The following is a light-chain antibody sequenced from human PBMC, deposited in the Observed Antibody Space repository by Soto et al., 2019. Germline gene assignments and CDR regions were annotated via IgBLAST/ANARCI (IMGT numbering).Light chain of an antibody. V-gene: IGKV3-11*01. Sequence: EIALTQSPATLSLSPGERATLSCRASQSISRYLAWSQQKPGQAPRLLIYDATNRATGIPARFSGSGSGTDFTLTISSLEPEDFAVYYCQQRGNWPSFGGGTKVEIK. CDR3: QQRGNWPS. CDR2: DAT. CDR1: QSISRY. J-gene: IGKJ4*01.